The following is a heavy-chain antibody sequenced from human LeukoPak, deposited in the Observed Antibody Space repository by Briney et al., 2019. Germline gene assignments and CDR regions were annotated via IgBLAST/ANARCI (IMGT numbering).Heavy chain of an antibody. CDR1: GYTFTSYY. D-gene: IGHD2-21*01. V-gene: IGHV1-2*04. J-gene: IGHJ4*02. CDR3: ARVGDTPFDY. CDR2: VNPDSGGT. Sequence: ASVKVSCKASGYTFTSYYMHWVRQAPGQGLEWMGWVNPDSGGTNYAQNFQGWVTMTRDTSISTAYMELSRLRSDDTAVYYCARVGDTPFDYWGQGTLVTVSS.